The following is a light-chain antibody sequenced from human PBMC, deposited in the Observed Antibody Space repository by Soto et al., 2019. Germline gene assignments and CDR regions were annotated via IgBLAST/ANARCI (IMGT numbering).Light chain of an antibody. Sequence: QSALTQPPAASGSPGQSVTISCTGTSNDVGGYHYVSWYQQHPGKAPKLMIYEVTNRPSGVSNRFSGSKSGNTASLTISGLQAEDEADYYCSSYTSSSTVVFGGGTKVTVL. CDR2: EVT. CDR3: SSYTSSSTVV. V-gene: IGLV2-14*01. CDR1: SNDVGGYHY. J-gene: IGLJ2*01.